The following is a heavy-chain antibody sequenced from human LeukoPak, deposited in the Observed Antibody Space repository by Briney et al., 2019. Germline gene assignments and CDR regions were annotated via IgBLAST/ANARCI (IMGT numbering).Heavy chain of an antibody. CDR2: ISGSGGST. D-gene: IGHD2-8*01. J-gene: IGHJ4*02. CDR1: GFTFSSYA. V-gene: IGHV3-23*01. Sequence: GGSLRLSCAASGFTFSSYAMSWVRQAPGKGLEWVSAISGSGGSTYYADSVEGRFTISRDNSKNTLYLQMNSLRAEDTAVYYCVKGGIVLMVYAYFDYWGQGTLVTVSS. CDR3: VKGGIVLMVYAYFDY.